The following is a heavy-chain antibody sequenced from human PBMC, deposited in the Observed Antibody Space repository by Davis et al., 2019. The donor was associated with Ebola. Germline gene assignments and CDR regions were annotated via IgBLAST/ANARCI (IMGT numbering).Heavy chain of an antibody. J-gene: IGHJ6*02. CDR2: IFYTGST. CDR3: ARQPRSTRYPEYYHGLDV. Sequence: PGGSLRLSCAVSRGSISSHFWSWIRQSPGQGLEWIGSIFYTGSTNLNPSLRSRVTLSVDRPKNQFSLNLTSVTAAATAVYFCARQPRSTRYPEYYHGLDVWGQGTTVDVSS. CDR1: RGSISSHF. V-gene: IGHV4-59*11. D-gene: IGHD3-16*01.